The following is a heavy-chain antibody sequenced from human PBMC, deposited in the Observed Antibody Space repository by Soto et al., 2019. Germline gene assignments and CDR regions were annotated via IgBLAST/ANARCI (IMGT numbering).Heavy chain of an antibody. Sequence: GSLRLSCAASGFTFSSYAMHWVRQAPGKGLEWVAVISYDGSNKYYADSVKGRFTISRDNSKNTLYLQMNSLRAEDTAVYYCAQEGTQAEVDYWGQGTLVTVSS. CDR1: GFTFSSYA. D-gene: IGHD3-10*01. CDR3: AQEGTQAEVDY. CDR2: ISYDGSNK. V-gene: IGHV3-30-3*01. J-gene: IGHJ4*02.